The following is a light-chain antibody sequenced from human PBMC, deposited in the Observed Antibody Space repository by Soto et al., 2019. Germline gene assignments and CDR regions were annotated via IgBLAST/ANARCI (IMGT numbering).Light chain of an antibody. CDR3: QQYDSYSLT. Sequence: DIPMTQSPSTLSASVGDRVTIHCRASQSISSWLAWYQQKPGKAPKLLIYDASSLESGVPSRFSGSGSGTEFTLTITSLQPDDFATYFCQQYDSYSLTFGPGTKVDV. CDR2: DAS. J-gene: IGKJ3*01. V-gene: IGKV1-5*01. CDR1: QSISSW.